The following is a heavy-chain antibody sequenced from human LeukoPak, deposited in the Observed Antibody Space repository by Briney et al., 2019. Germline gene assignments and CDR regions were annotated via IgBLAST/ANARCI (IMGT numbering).Heavy chain of an antibody. CDR3: ARIRGPFDY. CDR1: GFTFSSYA. Sequence: GGSLRLSCAASGFTFSSYAMHWVRQAPGKGLEWVAVISYDGSNKYYADSVKGRFTISRDNSKNTLYLQMNSLSAEDTAVYCCARIRGPFDYWGQGTLVTVSS. V-gene: IGHV3-30-3*01. D-gene: IGHD5-12*01. J-gene: IGHJ4*02. CDR2: ISYDGSNK.